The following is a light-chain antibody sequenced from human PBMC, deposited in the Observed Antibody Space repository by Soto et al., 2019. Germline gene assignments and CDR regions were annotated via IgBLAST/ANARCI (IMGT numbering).Light chain of an antibody. J-gene: IGKJ3*01. V-gene: IGKV1-12*01. CDR1: QNIKTW. CDR3: QQGNSFPFT. CDR2: GAS. Sequence: DIQITQSPSSLSASVGDRVTVTCRASQNIKTWLAWYRQKPGTAPNLLIYGASTLQSGVPSRFSGSGSGTEFTLTIDSLQPEDFGTYYCQQGNSFPFTFGPGTRVD.